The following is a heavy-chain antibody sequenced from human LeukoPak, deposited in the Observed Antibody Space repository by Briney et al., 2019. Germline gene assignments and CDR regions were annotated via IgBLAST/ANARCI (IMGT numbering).Heavy chain of an antibody. V-gene: IGHV3-48*03. Sequence: GGSLRLSCAASGFTFNSYEMKWVRQAPGKGLEWVSYIASGGGANIFYSESVKGRFTISRDNAKNSLYLHMNSLRAEDTGVYYCARIGTTTRGPAGLDVWGQGTTVTVSS. CDR3: ARIGTTTRGPAGLDV. J-gene: IGHJ6*02. CDR1: GFTFNSYE. CDR2: IASGGGANI. D-gene: IGHD2/OR15-2a*01.